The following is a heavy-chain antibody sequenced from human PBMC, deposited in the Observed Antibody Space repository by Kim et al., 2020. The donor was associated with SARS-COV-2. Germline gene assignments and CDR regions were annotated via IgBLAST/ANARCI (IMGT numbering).Heavy chain of an antibody. CDR1: GGSINTYY. CDR3: ARHRRTGRDAFDV. D-gene: IGHD1-1*01. J-gene: IGHJ3*01. CDR2: ISYSGST. Sequence: SETLSLTCTVSGGSINTYYWSWFRQTPGKGLEWIGYISYSGSTTYNPSLKSRVTMSVDLSENQFSVHLRSATAADTAVYYCARHRRTGRDAFDVWGQGTKVTVSS. V-gene: IGHV4-59*08.